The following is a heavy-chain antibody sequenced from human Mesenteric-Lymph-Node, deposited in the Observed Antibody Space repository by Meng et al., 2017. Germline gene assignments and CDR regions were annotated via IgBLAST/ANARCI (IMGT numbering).Heavy chain of an antibody. CDR3: ARDLRSRDL. D-gene: IGHD6-13*01. CDR1: GFSVRSYW. J-gene: IGHJ5*02. Sequence: GESLKISCEVSGFSVRSYWMYWVRQAPGEGLVWVSRNSPDGSFTTYADSVKGRFTVSRDIAKNMVYLQMNTLRAEDTGVYYCARDLRSRDLWGQGTLVTVSS. V-gene: IGHV3-74*01. CDR2: NSPDGSFT.